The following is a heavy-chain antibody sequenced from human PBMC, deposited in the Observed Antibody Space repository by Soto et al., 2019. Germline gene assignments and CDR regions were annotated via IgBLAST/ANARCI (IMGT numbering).Heavy chain of an antibody. Sequence: EVRLVESGGGLVSPGGSLRLSCAASGFGFSSYGLNWVRQAPGRGLEWVSYISSTGSSIYYADSVKGRFTASRDNAKNPVYLQMNSLRAEDTALDYCARELGPDYRRGYGGQGTLVTVSS. D-gene: IGHD4-4*01. J-gene: IGHJ4*02. CDR3: ARELGPDYRRGY. V-gene: IGHV3-48*03. CDR2: ISSTGSSI. CDR1: GFGFSSYG.